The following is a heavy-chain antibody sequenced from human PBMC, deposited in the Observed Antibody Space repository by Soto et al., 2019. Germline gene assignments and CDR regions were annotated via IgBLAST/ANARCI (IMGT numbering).Heavy chain of an antibody. CDR3: AMSVRPLSWFDS. CDR1: GFPFSAFA. D-gene: IGHD3-10*01. V-gene: IGHV3-23*01. Sequence: EVQLLESGGDLVQPGGSLRLSCAASGFPFSAFAMNWVRQAPGKGLEWVSGIGGSGASIYYADSVKGRFSISRDNCKNTVYLQMNSLRDEDTGVYYCAMSVRPLSWFDSWGQGTLVTVSS. J-gene: IGHJ5*01. CDR2: IGGSGASI.